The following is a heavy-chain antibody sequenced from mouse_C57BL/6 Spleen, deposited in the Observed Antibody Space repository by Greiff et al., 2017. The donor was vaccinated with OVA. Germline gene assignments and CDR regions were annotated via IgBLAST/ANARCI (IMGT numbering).Heavy chain of an antibody. J-gene: IGHJ3*01. CDR2: IDPETGGT. CDR3: TREGAVMVTTEAWFAD. V-gene: IGHV1-15*01. D-gene: IGHD2-2*01. Sequence: VQLQQSGAELVRPGASVTLSCKASGYTFTDYEMHWVKQTPVHGLEWIGAIDPETGGTAYNQKFKGKAILTADKSSSTAYMELRSLTSEDSAVYYCTREGAVMVTTEAWFADWGQGTLVTVAA. CDR1: GYTFTDYE.